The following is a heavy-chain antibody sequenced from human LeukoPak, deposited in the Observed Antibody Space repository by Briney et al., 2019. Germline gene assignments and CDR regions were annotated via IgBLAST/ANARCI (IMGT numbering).Heavy chain of an antibody. D-gene: IGHD2-2*01. Sequence: ASVKVSCKASGGTFSSYAISWVRQAPGQGLEWMGWISAYNGNTNYAQKLQGRVTMTTDTSTSTAYMELRSLRSDDTAVYYCARSGIYCSSTSCYRGDAFDIWGQGTMVTVSS. CDR3: ARSGIYCSSTSCYRGDAFDI. J-gene: IGHJ3*02. V-gene: IGHV1-18*01. CDR1: GGTFSSYA. CDR2: ISAYNGNT.